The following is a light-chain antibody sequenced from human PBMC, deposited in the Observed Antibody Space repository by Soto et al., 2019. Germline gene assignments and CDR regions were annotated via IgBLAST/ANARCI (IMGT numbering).Light chain of an antibody. V-gene: IGLV1-36*01. CDR3: ATWDDRVTALV. J-gene: IGLJ3*02. Sequence: QSVLTQSPSVSGAPRQSVNISCSGNNSNIGSNAVHWYQQLPGKAPKLLMYYNDMLPSGVSDRFSGSKSGTSASLAISGLQSEDEGDYHRATWDDRVTALVFRGGTKLTVL. CDR1: NSNIGSNA. CDR2: YND.